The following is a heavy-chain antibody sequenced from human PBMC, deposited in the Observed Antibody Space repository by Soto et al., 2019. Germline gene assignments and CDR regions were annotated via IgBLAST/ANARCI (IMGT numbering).Heavy chain of an antibody. CDR2: IYYSEST. CDR1: GGSISSGDYY. CDR3: ARRYGWAFDI. D-gene: IGHD3-16*01. J-gene: IGHJ3*02. V-gene: IGHV4-61*08. Sequence: SETLSLTCSVSGGSISSGDYYWSWIRQPPGKGLENLGYIYYSESTNYNPSFKSRVTISVDTSKNQFSLKLSSVTAADTAVYYCARRYGWAFDIWGQGTMVTVSS.